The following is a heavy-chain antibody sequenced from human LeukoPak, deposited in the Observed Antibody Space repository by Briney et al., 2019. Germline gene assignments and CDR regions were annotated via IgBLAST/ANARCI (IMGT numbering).Heavy chain of an antibody. V-gene: IGHV4-4*07. Sequence: SETLSLTCTVSGGSFSSYYWSWIRQPAGKGLKWIGRIYTSGSTNYNPSLKSRVTMSVDTSKNQFSLKLSSVTAADTAVYYCARVYYSRFDPWGQGTLVTVSS. CDR2: IYTSGST. J-gene: IGHJ5*02. D-gene: IGHD3-10*01. CDR1: GGSFSSYY. CDR3: ARVYYSRFDP.